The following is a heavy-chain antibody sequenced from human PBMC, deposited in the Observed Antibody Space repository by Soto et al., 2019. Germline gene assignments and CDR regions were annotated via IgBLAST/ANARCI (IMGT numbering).Heavy chain of an antibody. CDR2: IYHSGST. CDR1: GYSISSGYY. Sequence: PSESLSLTCAVSGYSISSGYYWGWIRQPPGKGLEWIGSIYHSGSTYYNPSLKSRVTISVDTSKNQFSLKLSSVTAADTAVYYCVGVATIKAFDYWGQGTLVTVSS. D-gene: IGHD5-12*01. J-gene: IGHJ4*02. CDR3: VGVATIKAFDY. V-gene: IGHV4-38-2*01.